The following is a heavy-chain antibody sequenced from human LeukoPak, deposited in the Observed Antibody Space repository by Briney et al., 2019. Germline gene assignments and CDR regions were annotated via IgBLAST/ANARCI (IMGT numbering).Heavy chain of an antibody. V-gene: IGHV4-61*01. Sequence: PSETLPLTCTVSGGSISSRSYYWSWLRQPPGKGLEYIGYIYYSGSTKYNPSLKSRVTVSVDTSKNQFSLRLSSVTAADTAVYCCARGYSGYDPTYFDYWGQGTLVTVSS. CDR3: ARGYSGYDPTYFDY. D-gene: IGHD5-12*01. CDR2: IYYSGST. J-gene: IGHJ4*02. CDR1: GGSISSRSYY.